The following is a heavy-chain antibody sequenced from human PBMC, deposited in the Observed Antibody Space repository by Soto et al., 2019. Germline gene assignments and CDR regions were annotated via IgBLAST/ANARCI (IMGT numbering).Heavy chain of an antibody. D-gene: IGHD3-10*01. CDR3: ARSEGYGSGSLASWFDP. V-gene: IGHV3-66*01. Sequence: GGSLRLSCAASGFTVSSNYMSWVRQAPGKGLEWVSVIYSGGSTYYADSVKGRFTISRDNSKNTLYLQMNSLRAEDTAVYYCARSEGYGSGSLASWFDPWGQGTLVTVSS. CDR2: IYSGGST. J-gene: IGHJ5*02. CDR1: GFTVSSNY.